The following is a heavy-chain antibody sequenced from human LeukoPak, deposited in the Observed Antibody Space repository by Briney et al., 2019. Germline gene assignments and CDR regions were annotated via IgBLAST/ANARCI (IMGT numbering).Heavy chain of an antibody. CDR1: EFTFTGYE. D-gene: IGHD6-6*01. CDR2: ISSSGNPL. Sequence: GGSLRVSCAASEFTFTGYELNWVREAPGGRVEWVSYISSSGNPLSYADSVKGRFTNPRDKAQNSLYLEVISLRAEDKAVYYCARGPSIAARYDAFDIWGQGTMVTVSS. CDR3: ARGPSIAARYDAFDI. J-gene: IGHJ3*02. V-gene: IGHV3-48*03.